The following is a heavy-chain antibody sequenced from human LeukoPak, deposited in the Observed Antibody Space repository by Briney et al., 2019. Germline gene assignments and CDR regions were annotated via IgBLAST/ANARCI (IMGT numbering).Heavy chain of an antibody. V-gene: IGHV4-39*01. CDR2: IYYTGST. D-gene: IGHD1-26*01. Sequence: SETLSLTCTVSGGSISSSNYYWGWIRQPPGKGLEWIGSIYYTGSTYYNPSPKSRVTISVDTSKNQFSLKLTYVTAEDTAVFYCARHMFTFSGSYYYFNDWGQGTLVTVSS. CDR1: GGSISSSNYY. CDR3: ARHMFTFSGSYYYFND. J-gene: IGHJ4*02.